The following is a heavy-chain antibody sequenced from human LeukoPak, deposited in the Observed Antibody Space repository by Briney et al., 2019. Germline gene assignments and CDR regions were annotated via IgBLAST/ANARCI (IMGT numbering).Heavy chain of an antibody. CDR2: ISK. J-gene: IGHJ4*02. V-gene: IGHV3-48*03. D-gene: IGHD6-13*01. CDR1: GFNFRNYE. Sequence: GGSLRLSCVVSGFNFRNYEVNLVRQAPGKGLELVSFISKFYADSVKGRFTISRDNAKNPLYLQMNSQSAEDTAVYYCRRDCKATYSSRSYYFDDCGQGTLVTVSS. CDR3: RRDCKATYSSRSYYFDD.